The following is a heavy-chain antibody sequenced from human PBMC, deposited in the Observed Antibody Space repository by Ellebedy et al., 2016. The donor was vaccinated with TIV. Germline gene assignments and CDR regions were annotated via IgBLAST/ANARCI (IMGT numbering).Heavy chain of an antibody. CDR3: AREQPYCLEY. CDR1: GGSISSGNW. J-gene: IGHJ4*02. CDR2: ISHSGHT. V-gene: IGHV4-4*02. Sequence: GSLRLSXAVSGGSISSGNWWSWVRQSPGRGLEWIGEISHSGHTNYNPSLTSRVTISVDMSKNQFYLNLSSVTAADTAVYYCAREQPYCLEYWGQGTLVTVSS. D-gene: IGHD2-21*02.